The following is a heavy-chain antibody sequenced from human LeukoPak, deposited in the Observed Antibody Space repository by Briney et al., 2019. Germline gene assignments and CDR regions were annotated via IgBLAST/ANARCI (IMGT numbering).Heavy chain of an antibody. D-gene: IGHD6-19*01. J-gene: IGHJ4*02. V-gene: IGHV1-18*01. CDR1: GYTFSNHG. CDR3: ARVGLRYSSDWYWGD. CDR2: ISGCNGNT. Sequence: HRTSVKVPCKASGYTFSNHGISWVRQAPGQGLEWMGWISGCNGNTNYAQKVQGRVTMTTDTSTSTAYMELRSLRYDDTAVYYCARVGLRYSSDWYWGDWGQGTLVTVSS.